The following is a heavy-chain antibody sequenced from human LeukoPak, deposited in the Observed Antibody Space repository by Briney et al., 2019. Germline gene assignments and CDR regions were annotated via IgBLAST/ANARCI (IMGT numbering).Heavy chain of an antibody. CDR1: GGSFSGHY. D-gene: IGHD3-3*01. J-gene: IGHJ4*02. CDR2: INHSGST. CDR3: ARCGLLYCDF. V-gene: IGHV4-34*01. Sequence: SETLSLTCAVYGGSFSGHYWSWIRQPPGKGLEWIGQINHSGSTNYSPSLKSRVTISADKSISTAYLQWSSLKASDTAMYYCARCGLLYCDFWGQGTLVTVSS.